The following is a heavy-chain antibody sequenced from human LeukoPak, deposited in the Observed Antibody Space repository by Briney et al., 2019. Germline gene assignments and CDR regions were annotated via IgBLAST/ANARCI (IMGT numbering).Heavy chain of an antibody. CDR1: GGSISSGSYY. D-gene: IGHD3-22*01. CDR2: IYTSGST. V-gene: IGHV4-61*02. J-gene: IGHJ3*02. CDR3: ARDSPHYYDSSGYHYDAFDI. Sequence: SETLPLTCTVSGGSISSGSYYWSWIRQPAGKGLEWIGRIYTSGSTNYNPSLKSRVTISVDTSKNQFSLKLSSVTAADTAVYYCARDSPHYYDSSGYHYDAFDIWGQGTMVTVSS.